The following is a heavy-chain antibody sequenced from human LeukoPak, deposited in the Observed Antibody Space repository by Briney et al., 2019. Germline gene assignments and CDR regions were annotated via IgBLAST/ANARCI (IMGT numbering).Heavy chain of an antibody. V-gene: IGHV1-46*01. CDR3: AREYYLDAFDI. CDR1: GYSFTSHY. J-gene: IGHJ3*02. D-gene: IGHD3-10*01. CDR2: INPSGSST. Sequence: ASVKVSCKASGYSFTSHYMHWVRQAPGQGLEWLGLINPSGSSTLYAQKLQGRVTMTTDTSTSTAYMELRSLRSDDTAVYYCAREYYLDAFDIWGQGTMVTVSS.